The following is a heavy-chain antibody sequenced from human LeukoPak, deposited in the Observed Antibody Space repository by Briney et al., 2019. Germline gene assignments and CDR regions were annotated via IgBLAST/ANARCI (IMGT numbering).Heavy chain of an antibody. CDR1: GFTFSSYG. Sequence: GGSLRLSCAASGFTFSSYGMHWVRQAPGKGLEWVAFIRYDGSKKYYVDSVKGRFTISRDNSKNTLYLQMNSLRAEDTAVYYCTRSSGSYDYWGQGTLVTVSS. V-gene: IGHV3-30*02. J-gene: IGHJ4*02. D-gene: IGHD1-26*01. CDR2: IRYDGSKK. CDR3: TRSSGSYDY.